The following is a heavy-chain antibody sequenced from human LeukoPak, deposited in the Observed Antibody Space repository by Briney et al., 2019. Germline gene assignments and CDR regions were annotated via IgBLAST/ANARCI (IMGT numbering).Heavy chain of an antibody. V-gene: IGHV3-11*01. D-gene: IGHD5-12*01. CDR2: ISSSGSTI. CDR1: EFTFSDYY. J-gene: IGHJ4*02. CDR3: ASLYSGYHYFDY. Sequence: GGSLRLSCAASEFTFSDYYMSWIRQAPGKGLEWVSYISSSGSTIYYADSVKGRFTISRDNAKNSLYLQMNSLRAEDTAVYYCASLYSGYHYFDYWGQGTLVTVSS.